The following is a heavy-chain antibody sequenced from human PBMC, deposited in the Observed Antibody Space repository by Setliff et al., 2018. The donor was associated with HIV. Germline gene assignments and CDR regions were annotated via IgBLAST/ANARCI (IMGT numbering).Heavy chain of an antibody. V-gene: IGHV1-18*01. Sequence: ASVKVSCKASGYTFTTYGISWVRQAPGQGLEWMGWISTYNGNTNYAQKLQGRVTMTTDTSTNTAYMELRSLRSDDTAVYYCARGTRVGANDAFDIWGQGTMVTVSS. D-gene: IGHD1-26*01. J-gene: IGHJ3*02. CDR3: ARGTRVGANDAFDI. CDR2: ISTYNGNT. CDR1: GYTFTTYG.